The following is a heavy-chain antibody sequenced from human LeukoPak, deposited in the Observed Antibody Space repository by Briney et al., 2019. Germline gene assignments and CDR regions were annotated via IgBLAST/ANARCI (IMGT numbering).Heavy chain of an antibody. Sequence: SETLSLTCAVYGGSFSGYYWSWIRQPPGKGLEWIGEINHSGSTYYNPSLKSRVTISVDTSKNQFSLKLSSVTAADTAVYYCARDRGIAEMDVWGKGTTVTVSS. CDR3: ARDRGIAEMDV. J-gene: IGHJ6*04. CDR2: INHSGST. D-gene: IGHD6-13*01. V-gene: IGHV4-34*01. CDR1: GGSFSGYY.